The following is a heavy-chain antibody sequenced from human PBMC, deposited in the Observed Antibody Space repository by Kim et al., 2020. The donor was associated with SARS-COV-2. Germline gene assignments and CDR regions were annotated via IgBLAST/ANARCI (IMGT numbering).Heavy chain of an antibody. CDR3: AKDAYCGGDCVWHAFDI. V-gene: IGHV3-23*01. CDR2: ISGSGGST. J-gene: IGHJ3*02. Sequence: GGSLRLSCAASGFTFSSYAMRCVRQAPGKGLEWVSAISGSGGSTYYADSVKGRFTISRDNSKNTLYLQMNSLRAEDTAVYYCAKDAYCGGDCVWHAFDIWGQGTMVTVSS. CDR1: GFTFSSYA. D-gene: IGHD2-21*02.